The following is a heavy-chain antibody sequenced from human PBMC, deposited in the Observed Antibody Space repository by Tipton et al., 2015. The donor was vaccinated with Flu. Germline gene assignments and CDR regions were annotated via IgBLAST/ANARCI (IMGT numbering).Heavy chain of an antibody. CDR2: ISAYNGNT. Sequence: QMQLVQSGAEVKKPGASVKVSCKASGYTFTSYGISWVRQAPGQGLEWMGWISAYNGNTNYAQKLQGRVTMTTDTSTSTAYMELRSLRSDDTAVYYCARDGGDGYNPHDYYYYGMDVWGQGTPVTVSS. CDR1: GYTFTSYG. J-gene: IGHJ6*02. CDR3: ARDGGDGYNPHDYYYYGMDV. D-gene: IGHD5-24*01. V-gene: IGHV1-18*01.